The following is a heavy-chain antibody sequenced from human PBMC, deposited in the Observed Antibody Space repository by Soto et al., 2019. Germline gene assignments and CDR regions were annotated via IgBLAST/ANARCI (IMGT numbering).Heavy chain of an antibody. CDR1: GYTFTSYY. Sequence: ASVKVSCKASGYTFTSYYMHWVRQAPGQGLEWMGIINPSGGSTSYAQKFQGRVTMTRDTSTSTVYMELSSLRSEDTAVYYCARMTGEYQLLIYFDYRGQGTLVTVPQ. J-gene: IGHJ4*02. D-gene: IGHD2-2*01. V-gene: IGHV1-46*01. CDR2: INPSGGST. CDR3: ARMTGEYQLLIYFDY.